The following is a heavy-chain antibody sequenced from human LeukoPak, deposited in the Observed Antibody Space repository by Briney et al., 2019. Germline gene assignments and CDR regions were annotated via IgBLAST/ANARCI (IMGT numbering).Heavy chain of an antibody. CDR2: ISSSSSYI. D-gene: IGHD3-22*01. J-gene: IGHJ4*02. CDR1: GFTFSDHY. Sequence: GGSLRLSCAASGFTFSDHYMDWVRQAPGKGLEWVSSISSSSSYIYYADSVKGRFTISRDNAKNSLYLQMNSLRAEDTAVYYCARDLWLLLRPEYYFDYWGQGTLVTVSS. CDR3: ARDLWLLLRPEYYFDY. V-gene: IGHV3-21*01.